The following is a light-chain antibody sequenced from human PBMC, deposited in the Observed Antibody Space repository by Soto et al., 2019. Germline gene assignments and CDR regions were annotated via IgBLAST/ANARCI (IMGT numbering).Light chain of an antibody. V-gene: IGKV3-11*01. CDR2: DAS. Sequence: EIVLTQSPATLPLSPGERTTLSCRASQSVRSYLAWYQQKPGQAPRLLIYDASNRATVIPARFSGSGSGTDFTLTISSLDPEDVAVYYCHQRSKWPLTFGGGTKVEIK. J-gene: IGKJ4*01. CDR1: QSVRSY. CDR3: HQRSKWPLT.